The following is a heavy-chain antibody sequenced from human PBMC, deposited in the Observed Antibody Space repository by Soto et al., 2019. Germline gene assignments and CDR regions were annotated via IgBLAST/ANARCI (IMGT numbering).Heavy chain of an antibody. CDR3: ARGQHYDILTGYYNGYYYYSYMDV. J-gene: IGHJ6*03. Sequence: ASVKVSCKASGYTFTGYYIHWVRQAPGQGLEWMGWINPNSGGTNYAQKFQGWVTMTRDTSISTAYMELSRLRSDDTAVYYCARGQHYDILTGYYNGYYYYSYMDVWGKGTTVTVSS. D-gene: IGHD3-9*01. V-gene: IGHV1-2*04. CDR1: GYTFTGYY. CDR2: INPNSGGT.